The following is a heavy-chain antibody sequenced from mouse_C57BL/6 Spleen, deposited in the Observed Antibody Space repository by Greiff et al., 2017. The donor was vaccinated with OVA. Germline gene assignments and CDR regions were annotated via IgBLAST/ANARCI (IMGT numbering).Heavy chain of an antibody. D-gene: IGHD2-13*01. Sequence: QVQLQQPGAELVMPGASVKLSCKASGYTFTSYWMHWVKQRPGQGLEWIGEIDPSDSYTNYNQKFKGKSTLTVDKSSSTAYMQLSSLTSEDSAVDDCARSDGDYGNFDGWGTGTTVTVSS. CDR3: ARSDGDYGNFDG. CDR1: GYTFTSYW. CDR2: IDPSDSYT. V-gene: IGHV1-69*01. J-gene: IGHJ1*03.